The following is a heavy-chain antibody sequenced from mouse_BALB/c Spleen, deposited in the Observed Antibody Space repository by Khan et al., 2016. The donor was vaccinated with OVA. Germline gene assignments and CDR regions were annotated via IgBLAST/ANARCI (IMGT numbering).Heavy chain of an antibody. Sequence: EVQLQESGGGLVQPGGSRKLSCAASGFTFSSFGMHWVRQAPEKGLEWVAYISSGSSTIYYADTVKGRFTISRDNPKNTLFLQMTSLRSEDTAMYYCARGRYYRFDYWGQGTTLTVSS. D-gene: IGHD2-3*01. J-gene: IGHJ2*01. CDR3: ARGRYYRFDY. CDR2: ISSGSSTI. CDR1: GFTFSSFG. V-gene: IGHV5-17*02.